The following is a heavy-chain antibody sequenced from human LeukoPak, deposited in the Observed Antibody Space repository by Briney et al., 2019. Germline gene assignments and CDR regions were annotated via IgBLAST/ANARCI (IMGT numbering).Heavy chain of an antibody. D-gene: IGHD5-12*01. V-gene: IGHV1-69*05. J-gene: IGHJ4*02. CDR2: IIPIFGTA. CDR1: GGTFSSYA. CDR3: ARVSANRGYDFFWLPFDY. Sequence: ASVKVSCKASGGTFSSYAISWVRQAPGQGLEWMGGIIPIFGTANYAQKFQGRVTMTRDMSTSTVYMELSSLRSEDTAVYYCARVSANRGYDFFWLPFDYWGQGTLVTVSS.